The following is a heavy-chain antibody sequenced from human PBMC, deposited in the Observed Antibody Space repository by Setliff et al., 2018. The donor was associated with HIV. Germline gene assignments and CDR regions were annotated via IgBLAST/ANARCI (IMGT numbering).Heavy chain of an antibody. V-gene: IGHV3-7*01. Sequence: GGSLRLSCAASGFTFRRYWMSWVRQAPGKGLEWVANIKQDGSEKYYVDSVKGRFTISRDNAKNSLYLQMNSLRAEDTAVYYCASYVSSWGYFDYWGQGTLVTSPQ. CDR3: ASYVSSWGYFDY. CDR2: IKQDGSEK. CDR1: GFTFRRYW. J-gene: IGHJ4*02. D-gene: IGHD6-13*01.